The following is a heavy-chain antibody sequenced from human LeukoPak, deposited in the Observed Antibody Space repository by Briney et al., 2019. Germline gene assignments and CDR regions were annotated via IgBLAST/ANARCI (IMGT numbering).Heavy chain of an antibody. CDR2: ISGSGGST. Sequence: GGTLRLSCAASGFTFSSYGMSWVRQAPGKGLEWGSAISGSGGSTYYADSVKGRFTISRDNSKNTLYLQMNSLRAEDTAVYYCAKDSSGSYYYFDYWGQGTLVTVSS. V-gene: IGHV3-23*01. D-gene: IGHD1-26*01. CDR3: AKDSSGSYYYFDY. CDR1: GFTFSSYG. J-gene: IGHJ4*02.